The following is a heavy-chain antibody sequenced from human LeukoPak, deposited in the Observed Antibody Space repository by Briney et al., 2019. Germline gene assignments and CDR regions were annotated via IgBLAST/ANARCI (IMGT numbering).Heavy chain of an antibody. V-gene: IGHV1-2*02. J-gene: IGHJ4*02. CDR3: TRGGFGSGWEFDC. D-gene: IGHD6-19*01. Sequence: ASVKVSCKASGYTFTGYYMHWVRPAPGQGLAWMGWINPNSGGTSYAQKFQGRVTMTRDTSISTAYMDLTSLRFDDTAMYYCTRGGFGSGWEFDCWGQGTLVSVSS. CDR1: GYTFTGYY. CDR2: INPNSGGT.